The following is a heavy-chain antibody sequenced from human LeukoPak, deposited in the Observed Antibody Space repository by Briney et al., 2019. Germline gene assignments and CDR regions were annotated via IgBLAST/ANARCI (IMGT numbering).Heavy chain of an antibody. D-gene: IGHD3-10*01. CDR2: IRSKANSYAT. Sequence: GGSLRLSCAASEFTFSGSAMHWVRQAPGKGLEWVGRIRSKANSYATAYAASVKGRFTISRDDSKNTAYLQMNSLKTEDTAVYYCTRLERGSGRYYYYGMDVWGQGTTVTVSS. CDR3: TRLERGSGRYYYYGMDV. J-gene: IGHJ6*02. CDR1: EFTFSGSA. V-gene: IGHV3-73*01.